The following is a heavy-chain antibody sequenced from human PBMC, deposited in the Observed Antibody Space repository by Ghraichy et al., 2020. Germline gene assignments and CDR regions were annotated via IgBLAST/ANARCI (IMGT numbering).Heavy chain of an antibody. D-gene: IGHD4-17*01. CDR1: DGSISSYF. CDR3: ARDGPPYGDYGRDWGGYYGMDV. V-gene: IGHV4-59*01. J-gene: IGHJ6*02. Sequence: SETLSLTCTVSDGSISSYFWSWIRQPPGKGLEWIAYIHYSGTTNYNPSLRSRVTISVDTSKNQFSLKLSSVTAADTAVYYCARDGPPYGDYGRDWGGYYGMDVWGQGTTVTVSS. CDR2: IHYSGTT.